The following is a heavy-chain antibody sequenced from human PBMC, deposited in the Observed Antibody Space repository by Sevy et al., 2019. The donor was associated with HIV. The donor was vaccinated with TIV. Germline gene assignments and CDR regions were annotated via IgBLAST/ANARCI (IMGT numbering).Heavy chain of an antibody. CDR1: GFSFSNYD. J-gene: IGHJ4*02. V-gene: IGHV3-23*01. CDR2: ISGAGGGT. D-gene: IGHD6-19*01. Sequence: GGSLRLSCAASGFSFSNYDMSWVRQAPGKGLEWVSAISGAGGGTYYADSVKGRFTISRDNSKNTLYLQMNSLRAEDTAVYYCAKGPYSSGWSLPLDYWGQGTLVTVSS. CDR3: AKGPYSSGWSLPLDY.